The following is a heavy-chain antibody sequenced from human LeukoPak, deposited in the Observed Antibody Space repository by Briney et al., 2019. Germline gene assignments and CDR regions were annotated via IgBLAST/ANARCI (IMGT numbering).Heavy chain of an antibody. Sequence: GGSLRLSCAASGFTFSTYAMSWVRQAPGKGLEWVSAITDSGGNTYYAAPVKGRFTISRDNSKNTLYLHMNSLRAEDTAVYYCARAGHCTNGICYTADFDYWGQGTLVTVSS. CDR1: GFTFSTYA. CDR3: ARAGHCTNGICYTADFDY. J-gene: IGHJ4*02. CDR2: ITDSGGNT. V-gene: IGHV3-23*01. D-gene: IGHD2-8*01.